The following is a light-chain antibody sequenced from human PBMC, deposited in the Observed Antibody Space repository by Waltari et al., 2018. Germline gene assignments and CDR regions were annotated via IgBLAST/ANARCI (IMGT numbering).Light chain of an antibody. CDR1: QSVVRF. CDR3: QQRTNWLT. CDR2: DAS. J-gene: IGKJ4*01. Sequence: EVVLTQSPATLSLSPGERATLSCRASQSVVRFLAWYQHKPGQPPRLLLYDASARAAGVPARFSGSGSGRAFTLTINTLEPDEFAVYYCQQRTNWLTFGGGTKVEIK. V-gene: IGKV3-11*02.